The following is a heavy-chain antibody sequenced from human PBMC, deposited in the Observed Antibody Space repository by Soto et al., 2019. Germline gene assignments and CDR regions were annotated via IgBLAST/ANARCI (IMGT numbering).Heavy chain of an antibody. D-gene: IGHD4-17*01. CDR3: ARDINGVTTVTPGDY. CDR2: IWYDGSNK. CDR1: GFTFSSYG. Sequence: QVQLVESGGGVVQPGRSLRLSCAASGFTFSSYGMHWVRQAPGKGLEWVAVIWYDGSNKYYADSVKGRFTISRDNSKNTLYLQMNSLRAEDTAVYYCARDINGVTTVTPGDYWGQGTLVTVSS. V-gene: IGHV3-33*01. J-gene: IGHJ4*02.